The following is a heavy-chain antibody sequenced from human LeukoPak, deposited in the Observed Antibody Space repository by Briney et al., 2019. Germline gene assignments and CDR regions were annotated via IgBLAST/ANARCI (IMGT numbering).Heavy chain of an antibody. D-gene: IGHD3-22*01. J-gene: IGHJ3*02. CDR1: GDSISSNSYY. CDR2: IYYSGAS. V-gene: IGHV4-39*01. Sequence: SETLSLTCTVSGDSISSNSYYWGWIRQPPGKGLEWIGSIYYSGASYYNPSLKSRVIISVDTSKNQFSLKLSSVTAADTAVFYCARHYYDSSGYYLEGFDIWGQGKMVTVSS. CDR3: ARHYYDSSGYYLEGFDI.